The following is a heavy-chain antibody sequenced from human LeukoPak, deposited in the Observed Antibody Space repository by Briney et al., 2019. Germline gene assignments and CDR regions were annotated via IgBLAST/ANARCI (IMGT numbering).Heavy chain of an antibody. Sequence: SQTLSLTCTVSGGSISSGGYSWSWIRQPPGKGLEWIGYINHSGSTYPNPSLQSRVTISVDRSNNQFSLKLSSVTAADTAVYYCARGLLYGGNSYFDYWGQGTPVTVSS. D-gene: IGHD4-23*01. CDR1: GGSISSGGYS. CDR2: INHSGST. CDR3: ARGLLYGGNSYFDY. V-gene: IGHV4-30-2*01. J-gene: IGHJ4*02.